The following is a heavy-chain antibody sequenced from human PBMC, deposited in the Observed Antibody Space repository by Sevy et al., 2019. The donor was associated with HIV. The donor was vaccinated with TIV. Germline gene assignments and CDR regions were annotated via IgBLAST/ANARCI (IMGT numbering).Heavy chain of an antibody. CDR3: EKTINSGGGVVPAANYYYYGMDV. V-gene: IGHV3-23*01. J-gene: IGHJ6*02. D-gene: IGHD2-2*01. Sequence: GGSLRLSCAASGFTFSGYAMSWVRQAPGKGLEWVSAISGKGGSTHYADSAEGRFTISRDNSKNTLYLQMNSLRAEDTAVYYCEKTINSGGGVVPAANYYYYGMDVWGQGTTVTVSS. CDR2: ISGKGGST. CDR1: GFTFSGYA.